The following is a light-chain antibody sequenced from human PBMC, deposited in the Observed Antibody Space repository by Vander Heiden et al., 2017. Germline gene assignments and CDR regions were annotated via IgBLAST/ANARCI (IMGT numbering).Light chain of an antibody. Sequence: QTVVTQEPSLTVSPGGTVTLTCASSTGAVTSGYYPNWFQQKPGQAPRALIYSTSNKPPWTPARFSGSLLGGKAALTLSGVQPEDEAEYYCLLYYGGAYVFGTGTKVTVL. CDR1: TGAVTSGYY. CDR3: LLYYGGAYV. V-gene: IGLV7-43*01. J-gene: IGLJ1*01. CDR2: STS.